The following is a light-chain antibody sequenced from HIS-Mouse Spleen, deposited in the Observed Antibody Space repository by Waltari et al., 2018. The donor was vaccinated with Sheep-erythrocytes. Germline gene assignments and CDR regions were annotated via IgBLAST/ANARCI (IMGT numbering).Light chain of an antibody. J-gene: IGLJ1*01. Sequence: PHPVSGSPGQSVTISCPGTSSDVGGYNYLSWYQQYPGTAPKLMIYDVSKRPSGVPDRFSGSKSGNTASLTISGLQAEDEADYYCCSYAGSYNHVFATGTKVTVL. CDR2: DVS. CDR1: SSDVGGYNY. V-gene: IGLV2-11*01. CDR3: CSYAGSYNHV.